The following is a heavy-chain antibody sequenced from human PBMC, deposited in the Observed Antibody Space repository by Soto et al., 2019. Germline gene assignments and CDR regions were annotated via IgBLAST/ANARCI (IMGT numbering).Heavy chain of an antibody. Sequence: PSETLSRTCAVSGYSISSGYYWGWIRQPPGKGLEWIGSIYHSGSTYYNPSLKSRVTISVDTSKNQFSLKLSFVTAADTAVYFCVRVYHWNYGRYFDYWGQGTLVTVSS. CDR3: VRVYHWNYGRYFDY. CDR1: GYSISSGYY. CDR2: IYHSGST. J-gene: IGHJ4*02. D-gene: IGHD1-7*01. V-gene: IGHV4-38-2*01.